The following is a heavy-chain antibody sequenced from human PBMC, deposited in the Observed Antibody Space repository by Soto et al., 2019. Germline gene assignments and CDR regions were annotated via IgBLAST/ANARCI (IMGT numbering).Heavy chain of an antibody. V-gene: IGHV4-34*01. Sequence: SETLSLTCAVYGGSFSGYYWSWIRQPPGKGLEWIGEINHSGSTNYNPSLKSRVTISVDTSKNQFSLKLSSVTAADTAVYYCARGYRLQGYYYYYGMDVWGQGTTVTVSS. CDR2: INHSGST. J-gene: IGHJ6*02. D-gene: IGHD4-4*01. CDR3: ARGYRLQGYYYYYGMDV. CDR1: GGSFSGYY.